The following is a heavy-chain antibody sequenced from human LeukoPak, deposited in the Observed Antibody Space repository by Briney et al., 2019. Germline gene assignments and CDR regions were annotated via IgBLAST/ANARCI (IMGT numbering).Heavy chain of an antibody. CDR2: IFYTGSN. D-gene: IGHD2-15*01. CDR3: ARLGYCSGGSCXXFRTQQF. Sequence: PSETLSLTCTVSGGSISSSSHYWGWIRQPPGKGLEWIGGIFYTGSNYYNPSLKSRVTISVDTSKNQFSLKLSFVTAADTAVYYCARLGYCSGGSCXXFRTQQFWGQGTLVTVS. V-gene: IGHV4-39*01. CDR1: GGSISSSSHY. J-gene: IGHJ4*02.